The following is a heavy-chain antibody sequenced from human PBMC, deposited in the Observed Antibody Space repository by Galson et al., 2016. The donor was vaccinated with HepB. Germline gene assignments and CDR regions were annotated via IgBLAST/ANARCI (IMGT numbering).Heavy chain of an antibody. CDR1: GFAFSDFA. CDR2: ISDDGSQK. V-gene: IGHV3-30*18. D-gene: IGHD3-10*01. J-gene: IGHJ3*02. Sequence: SLRLSCAASGFAFSDFAMHWIRQAPGKGLEWVAVISDDGSQKYYAESVQGRFTISKDNSKNTLYLQMNSLRSEDTAMYYCAKEYGFFDAFHIWGQGTMVTVSS. CDR3: AKEYGFFDAFHI.